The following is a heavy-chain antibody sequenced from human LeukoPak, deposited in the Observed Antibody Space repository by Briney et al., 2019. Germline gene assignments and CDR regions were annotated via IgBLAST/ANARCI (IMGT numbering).Heavy chain of an antibody. Sequence: TSETLSLTCAVSGGSISSGGYSWSWIRQPPGKGLEWIGYIYHSGSTYYNPSLKSRVTISVDRSKNQFSLKLSSVTAADTAVYYCARGFSTPSLDYDSSVVDYWGQGTLVTVSS. D-gene: IGHD3-22*01. CDR1: GGSISSGGYS. CDR3: ARGFSTPSLDYDSSVVDY. CDR2: IYHSGST. J-gene: IGHJ4*02. V-gene: IGHV4-30-2*01.